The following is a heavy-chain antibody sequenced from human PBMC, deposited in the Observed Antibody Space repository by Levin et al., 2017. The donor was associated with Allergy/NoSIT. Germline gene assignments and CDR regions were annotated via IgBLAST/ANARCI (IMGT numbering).Heavy chain of an antibody. CDR3: ARVSGSYPEYYFDY. Sequence: GESLKISCAASGFTVSSNYMSWVRQAPGKGLEWVSVIYSGGSTYYADSVKGRFTISRDNSKNTLYLQMNSLRAEDTAVYYCARVSGSYPEYYFDYWGQGTLVTVSS. CDR1: GFTVSSNY. J-gene: IGHJ4*02. V-gene: IGHV3-53*01. CDR2: IYSGGST. D-gene: IGHD1-26*01.